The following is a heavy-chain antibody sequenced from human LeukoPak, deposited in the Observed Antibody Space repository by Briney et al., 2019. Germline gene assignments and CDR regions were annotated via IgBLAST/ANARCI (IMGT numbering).Heavy chain of an antibody. D-gene: IGHD3-10*01. CDR2: IYWNDDK. CDR1: GVSLSTSGVG. V-gene: IGHV2-5*01. J-gene: IGHJ4*02. Sequence: SGPTLVKPTQTRTLTCTFSGVSLSTSGVGVGWIRQPPGKALEWLALIYWNDDKRYSPPLKSRLPITKDTSKNQVVLTMTNMDPVDTATYYCAHRYGSGPLDYWGQGTLVTVSS. CDR3: AHRYGSGPLDY.